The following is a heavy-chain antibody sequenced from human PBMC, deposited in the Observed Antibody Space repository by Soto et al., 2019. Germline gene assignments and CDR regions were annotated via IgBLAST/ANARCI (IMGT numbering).Heavy chain of an antibody. D-gene: IGHD5-18*01. J-gene: IGHJ6*02. CDR1: GFTFSSYG. Sequence: GGSLRLSCAASGFTFSSYGMHWVRQAPGKGLEWVAVISYDGSNQYYADSVKGRFTISRDNSKNTLYLQMNSLRAEDTAVYYCAKDQGYSYGSYYYYYYGMDVWGQGTTVTVSS. V-gene: IGHV3-30*18. CDR3: AKDQGYSYGSYYYYYYGMDV. CDR2: ISYDGSNQ.